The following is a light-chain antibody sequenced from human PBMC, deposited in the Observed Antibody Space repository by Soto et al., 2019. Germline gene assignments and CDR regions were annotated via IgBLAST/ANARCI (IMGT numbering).Light chain of an antibody. J-gene: IGLJ1*01. CDR2: DVS. CDR3: CSYTRSATLI. V-gene: IGLV2-14*01. Sequence: QSALTQPASVSGSPGQSITISCVGTSGDIGDYNYVSWYQQHPGKVPKVIIYDVSHRPSGVSFRFSGTKSGNTAPLTVPGLQAEDGSDYYYCSYTRSATLIVGTGTRLTVL. CDR1: SGDIGDYNY.